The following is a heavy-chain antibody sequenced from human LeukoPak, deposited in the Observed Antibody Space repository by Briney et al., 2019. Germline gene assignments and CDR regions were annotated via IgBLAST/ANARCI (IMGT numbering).Heavy chain of an antibody. CDR1: GYTFTDYY. D-gene: IGHD6-19*01. V-gene: IGHV1-2*02. Sequence: GASVKVSCKASGYTFTDYYMHWVRQAPGQGLEWMGWINPNSGGTNYAQKFQGRVTMTTDTSISTAYMELSRLRSDDTAVYYCASPSGIAVAGDYYYYYGMDVWGQGTTVTVSS. CDR3: ASPSGIAVAGDYYYYYGMDV. J-gene: IGHJ6*02. CDR2: INPNSGGT.